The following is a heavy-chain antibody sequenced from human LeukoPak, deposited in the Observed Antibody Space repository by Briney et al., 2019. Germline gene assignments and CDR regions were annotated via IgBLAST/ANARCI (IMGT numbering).Heavy chain of an antibody. J-gene: IGHJ6*02. CDR1: GFTFSSYW. Sequence: GGSLRLSCAASGFTFSSYWMSWVRQAPGKGLEWVANIKQDGSEKYYVGSVKGRFTISRDNAKNSLYLRMNSLRAEDTAVYYCANSIAAWKGYYYYGMDVWGQGTTVTVSS. D-gene: IGHD6-6*01. V-gene: IGHV3-7*01. CDR2: IKQDGSEK. CDR3: ANSIAAWKGYYYYGMDV.